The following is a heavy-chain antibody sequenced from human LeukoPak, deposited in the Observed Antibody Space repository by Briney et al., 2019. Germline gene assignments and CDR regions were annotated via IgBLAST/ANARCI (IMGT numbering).Heavy chain of an antibody. J-gene: IGHJ4*02. D-gene: IGHD1-26*01. CDR2: ISGSGGST. CDR3: AKATIGGSYLDY. V-gene: IGHV3-23*01. CDR1: GFTFSSYA. Sequence: GRSLRLSCAASGFTFSSYAMSWVRQAPGKGLEWVSAISGSGGSTYYADSVKGRFTISRDNSKNTLYLQMNSLRAEDTAVYYCAKATIGGSYLDYWGQGTLVTVSS.